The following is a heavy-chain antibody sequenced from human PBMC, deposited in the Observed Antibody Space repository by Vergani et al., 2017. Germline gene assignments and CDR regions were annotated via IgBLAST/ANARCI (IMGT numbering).Heavy chain of an antibody. CDR2: INPSGGHT. J-gene: IGHJ4*02. CDR3: ARGDYGILTGYRY. CDR1: GYTFSNYY. V-gene: IGHV1-46*03. D-gene: IGHD3-9*01. Sequence: QVQVVQSGAEVKKSGASVKVSCKTSGYTFSNYYMHWVRQAPGQGLEWMGIINPSGGHTNYEQKVQGRVTMTRDTFTSTVYMEVSSLRSEDTAIYYCARGDYGILTGYRYWGQGTLVTVSA.